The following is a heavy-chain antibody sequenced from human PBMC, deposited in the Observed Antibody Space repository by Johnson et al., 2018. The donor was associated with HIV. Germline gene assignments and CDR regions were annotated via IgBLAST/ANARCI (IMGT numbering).Heavy chain of an antibody. CDR2: ISWDGGST. D-gene: IGHD6-19*01. CDR3: AKGCRGSGWYIAFDI. CDR1: GFTFDDYT. J-gene: IGHJ3*02. Sequence: QLVESGGVVVQPGGSLRLSCAASGFTFDDYTMHWVRQAPGKGLEWVSLISWDGGSTYYADSVKGRFTISRDNSKNSLYLQMNSLRTEDTALYYCAKGCRGSGWYIAFDIWGQGTMVTVSS. V-gene: IGHV3-43*01.